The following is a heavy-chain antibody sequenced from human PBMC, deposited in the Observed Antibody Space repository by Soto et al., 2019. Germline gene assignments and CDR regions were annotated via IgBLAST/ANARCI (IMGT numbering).Heavy chain of an antibody. CDR2: IYYSGST. CDR1: GGSISSYY. D-gene: IGHD3-10*01. V-gene: IGHV4-59*08. J-gene: IGHJ6*02. Sequence: SATPSLTCTVSGGSISSYYWSWIRQPPGKGLEWSGYIYYSGSTNYNPSLKGRVTISVDTSKNQFSLKLSSVTAADTAVYYCARHGSGNLYYYYGMDVWCQGTTVTVSS. CDR3: ARHGSGNLYYYYGMDV.